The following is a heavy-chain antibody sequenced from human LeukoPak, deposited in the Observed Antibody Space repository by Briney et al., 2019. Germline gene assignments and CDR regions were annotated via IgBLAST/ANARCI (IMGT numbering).Heavy chain of an antibody. D-gene: IGHD3-9*01. CDR1: GFTFTNYA. CDR3: AKWGDYDILTGYYDPDY. J-gene: IGHJ4*02. V-gene: IGHV3-23*01. CDR2: VSGRDDST. Sequence: HPGAPLRLSCAASGFTFTNYAMYWVRQAPGKGLEWVSAVSGRDDSTYYADAVKGRFTISRDTSKNTLYLQMNSLRAEDTAVYYCAKWGDYDILTGYYDPDYWGQGTLVTVSS.